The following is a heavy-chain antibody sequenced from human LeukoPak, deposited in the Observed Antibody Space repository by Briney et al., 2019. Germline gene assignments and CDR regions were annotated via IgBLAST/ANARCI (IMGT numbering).Heavy chain of an antibody. Sequence: GGSLRLSCAASGFTFSSYEMHWIRQAPGKGLEWISYISNSGSTKYYADSVKGRFTISRDNAKNSVFLQMNSLRAEDTAVYYCAAVIDYWGQGALVTAS. CDR2: ISNSGSTK. CDR3: AAVIDY. CDR1: GFTFSSYE. J-gene: IGHJ4*02. V-gene: IGHV3-48*03.